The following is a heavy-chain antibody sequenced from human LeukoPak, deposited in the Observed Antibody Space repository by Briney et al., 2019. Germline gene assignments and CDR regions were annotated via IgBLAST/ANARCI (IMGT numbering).Heavy chain of an antibody. Sequence: PGGSLRLSCMVSRFTFSSYEMNWVRQVPGKGLEWLPYISSSGSTIYYADSVKGRFTMSRDNAKNSLYLQMNSLRVEDTALYYCARDWRGGTYYWGQGTLVTVSS. CDR1: RFTFSSYE. D-gene: IGHD2-15*01. CDR3: ARDWRGGTYY. V-gene: IGHV3-48*03. CDR2: ISSSGSTI. J-gene: IGHJ4*02.